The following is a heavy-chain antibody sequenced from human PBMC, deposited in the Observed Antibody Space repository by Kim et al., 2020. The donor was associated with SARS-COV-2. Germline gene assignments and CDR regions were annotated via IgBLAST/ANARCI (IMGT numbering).Heavy chain of an antibody. CDR1: VGSISSGGYY. CDR3: ARAGATIFGVVSAFDI. J-gene: IGHJ3*02. V-gene: IGHV4-31*03. Sequence: SETLSLTCTVSVGSISSGGYYWSWIRQHPGKGLEWIGYIYYSGSTYYNPSLKSRVTISVDTSKNQFSLKLSSVTAADTAVYYCARAGATIFGVVSAFDIWGQGTMVTVSS. CDR2: IYYSGST. D-gene: IGHD3-3*01.